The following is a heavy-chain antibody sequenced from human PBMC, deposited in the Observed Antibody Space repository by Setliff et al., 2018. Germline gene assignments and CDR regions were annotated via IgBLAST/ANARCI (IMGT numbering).Heavy chain of an antibody. V-gene: IGHV1-18*01. J-gene: IGHJ4*02. D-gene: IGHD2-2*01. Sequence: ASVKVSCKASGYTFTSYGISWVRRAPGQGLEWMGWISAYNGNTNYAQKLQGRVTMTTDTSTSTAYMELRSLRSDDTAVYYCARVSLPAAIVRFDSWGQGTLVTVSS. CDR1: GYTFTSYG. CDR2: ISAYNGNT. CDR3: ARVSLPAAIVRFDS.